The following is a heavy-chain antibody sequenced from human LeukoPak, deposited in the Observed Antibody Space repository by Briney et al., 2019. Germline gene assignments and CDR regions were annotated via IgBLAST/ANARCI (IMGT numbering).Heavy chain of an antibody. D-gene: IGHD4-23*01. J-gene: IGHJ4*02. CDR2: IYYSGST. CDR3: ARSPDYGGLPFDY. CDR1: GGSISSGGYY. V-gene: IGHV4-31*03. Sequence: PSQTLSLTCTVSGGSISSGGYYWSWIRQHPGKGLEWIGCIYYSGSTYYNPSLKSRVTISVDTSKSQFSLKLSSVTAADTAVYYCARSPDYGGLPFDYWGQGTLVTVSS.